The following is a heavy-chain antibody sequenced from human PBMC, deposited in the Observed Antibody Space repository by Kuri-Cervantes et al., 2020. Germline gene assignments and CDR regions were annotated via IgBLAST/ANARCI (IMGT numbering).Heavy chain of an antibody. CDR3: ARGKMGIAARASKYFQH. D-gene: IGHD6-6*01. CDR1: GGFISSSSYY. CDR2: IYYSGST. Sequence: LRLSCTVSGGFISSSSYYWGWIRQPPGKGLEWIGSIYYSGSTYYNPSLQSRVTISVETSKNQFSLKLSSVTAADTAVYFCARGKMGIAARASKYFQHWGRGTLVTVSS. V-gene: IGHV4-39*01. J-gene: IGHJ1*01.